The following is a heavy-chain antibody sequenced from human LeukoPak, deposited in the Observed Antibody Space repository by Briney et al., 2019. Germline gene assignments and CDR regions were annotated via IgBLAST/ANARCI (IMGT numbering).Heavy chain of an antibody. Sequence: SVKVSCKPSGGSFRSYGVSWVRQAPGQGLEWMGGIIPIFRTTNYEQGFRGRVTITTDESTSSVYMELSSLRSEDTAVYYCARSQRAGYNVYYFDSWGQGTLVTVSS. CDR1: GGSFRSYG. V-gene: IGHV1-69*05. D-gene: IGHD5-24*01. CDR3: ARSQRAGYNVYYFDS. J-gene: IGHJ4*02. CDR2: IIPIFRTT.